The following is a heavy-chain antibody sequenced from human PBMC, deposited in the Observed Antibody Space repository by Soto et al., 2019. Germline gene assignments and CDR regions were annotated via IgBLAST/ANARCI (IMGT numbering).Heavy chain of an antibody. V-gene: IGHV5-10-1*01. D-gene: IGHD5-18*01. CDR3: ARRGYSYGLSFYYYYGMDV. J-gene: IGHJ6*02. CDR1: GYSFTSYW. Sequence: PXASVKISFKGAGYSFTSYWISWVRQVPGKGLEWMGRIDPSDSYTNYSPSFQGHVTISADKSISTAYLQWSSLKASDTAMYYCARRGYSYGLSFYYYYGMDVWGQGTTVTVSS. CDR2: IDPSDSYT.